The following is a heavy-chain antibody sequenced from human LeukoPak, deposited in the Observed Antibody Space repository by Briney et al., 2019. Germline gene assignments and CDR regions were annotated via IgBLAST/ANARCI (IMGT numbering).Heavy chain of an antibody. J-gene: IGHJ5*01. Sequence: GGSLRLSCLASGFTFSNYAMTWVRQALGKGLEWVSAITGSGPTTYYAASVKGRFTISRDNTNNLVFLQMSSLRAEDTAVYYCAKAPDSVWGSYRNNYFDSWGQGTLVSVS. V-gene: IGHV3-23*01. CDR2: ITGSGPTT. CDR1: GFTFSNYA. CDR3: AKAPDSVWGSYRNNYFDS. D-gene: IGHD3-16*02.